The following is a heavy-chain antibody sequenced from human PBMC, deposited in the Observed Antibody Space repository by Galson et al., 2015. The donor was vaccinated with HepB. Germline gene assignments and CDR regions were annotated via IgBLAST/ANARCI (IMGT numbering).Heavy chain of an antibody. D-gene: IGHD2-2*01. Sequence: SVKVSCKASGYTFTSYYMHWVRQAPGQGLEWMGIINPSGGSTSYAQKFQGRVTMTRDTSTSTVYMELSSLRSEDTAVYYCARGPYIVVVPAALVSTFDYWGQGTLVTVSS. CDR3: ARGPYIVVVPAALVSTFDY. J-gene: IGHJ4*02. CDR1: GYTFTSYY. CDR2: INPSGGST. V-gene: IGHV1-46*01.